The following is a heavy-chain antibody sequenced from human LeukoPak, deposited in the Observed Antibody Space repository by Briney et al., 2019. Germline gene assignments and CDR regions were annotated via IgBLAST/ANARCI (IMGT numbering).Heavy chain of an antibody. D-gene: IGHD2-2*02. Sequence: PSETLSLTCAVYGGSFSGYYWTWIRQAPGKGLEWIGEINHSGSTNYNPSLMSRVTLSVDTSKNQFSLKLSSGTAADTAVYYCARACTSSSCHNYWGQGTLVTVSS. CDR2: INHSGST. J-gene: IGHJ4*02. V-gene: IGHV4-34*01. CDR3: ARACTSSSCHNY. CDR1: GGSFSGYY.